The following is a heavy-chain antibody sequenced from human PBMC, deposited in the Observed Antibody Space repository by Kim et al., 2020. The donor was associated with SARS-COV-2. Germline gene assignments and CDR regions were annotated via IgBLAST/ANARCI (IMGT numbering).Heavy chain of an antibody. CDR2: VYSGGRT. CDR1: GSSISNYY. Sequence: SETLSLTCTVSGSSISNYYWAWIRQPPGKGLEFIGYVYSGGRTKYCPSLESRVTISADTANNQFSLRLYSVTAADTAVYYCARAEDSSTFDYWGQGALITVSP. D-gene: IGHD6-6*01. J-gene: IGHJ4*02. CDR3: ARAEDSSTFDY. V-gene: IGHV4-59*13.